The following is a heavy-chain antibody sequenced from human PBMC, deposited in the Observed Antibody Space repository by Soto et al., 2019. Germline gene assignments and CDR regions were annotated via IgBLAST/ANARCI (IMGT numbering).Heavy chain of an antibody. D-gene: IGHD3-16*01. J-gene: IGHJ4*02. CDR1: GGSISSGGYY. V-gene: IGHV4-31*03. CDR2: IYYSGST. CDR3: ARDQGDALFDY. Sequence: QVQLQESDPGLVKPSQTLSLTCTVSGGSISSGGYYWSWIRQHPGKGLEWIGYIYYSGSTYYNPSPTSRFTISVDTSKNQFSLKLSSVTAADTAVYYCARDQGDALFDYWGQGTLVTVSS.